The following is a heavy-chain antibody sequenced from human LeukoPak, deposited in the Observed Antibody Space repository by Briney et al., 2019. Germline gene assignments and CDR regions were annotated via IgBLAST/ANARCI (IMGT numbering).Heavy chain of an antibody. CDR3: ASDIVATSGDF. D-gene: IGHD5-12*01. CDR2: ITSSGADI. CDR1: GFTFSDYY. V-gene: IGHV3-11*01. Sequence: GGSLRLSWAASGFTFSDYYMSWIRQAPGKGLEWVAYITSSGADIYYADSVKGRFTISRDNAKNALFLRMNSLRVEDTATYYCASDIVATSGDFWGKGTLVSVSS. J-gene: IGHJ4*02.